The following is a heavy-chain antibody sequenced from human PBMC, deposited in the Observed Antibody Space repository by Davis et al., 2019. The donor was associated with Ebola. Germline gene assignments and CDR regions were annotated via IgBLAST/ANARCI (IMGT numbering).Heavy chain of an antibody. V-gene: IGHV4-61*09. J-gene: IGHJ4*02. CDR3: ARDRRDSRAYGF. Sequence: SQTLSLTCTVYGGSTSSGSYYGSWIRQPAGKGLEWIGHMYTSWSTNYNTSLESRVTISLDTSNNQFSLRLHSVTAADTAIYFCARDRRDSRAYGFWGQGTLVTVSS. D-gene: IGHD3-22*01. CDR1: GGSTSSGSYY. CDR2: MYTSWST.